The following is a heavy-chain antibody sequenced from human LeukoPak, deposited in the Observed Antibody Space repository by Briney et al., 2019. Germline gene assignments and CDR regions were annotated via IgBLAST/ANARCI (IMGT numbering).Heavy chain of an antibody. V-gene: IGHV1-8*02. Sequence: ASVKVSCKASGYTFTGYYMHWVRQAPGQGLEWMGWMNPNSGNTGYAQKFQGRVTMTRNTSISTAYMELSSLRSEDTAVYYCARKYRRITIFGVVISYGMDVWGQGTTVTVSS. CDR3: ARKYRRITIFGVVISYGMDV. D-gene: IGHD3-3*01. J-gene: IGHJ6*02. CDR1: GYTFTGYY. CDR2: MNPNSGNT.